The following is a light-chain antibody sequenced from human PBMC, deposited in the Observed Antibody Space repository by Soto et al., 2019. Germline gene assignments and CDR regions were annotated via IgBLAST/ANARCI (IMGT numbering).Light chain of an antibody. CDR3: QQYNSASRT. Sequence: DIQMTQSPSTLSASVGDRVTITCRASQSISTWLAWYQQKPGNAPKLLIFDASNLESGVPSRFSGSGSGTEFTLTIDSLQPDDFATYYCQQYNSASRTFGQGTKVDIK. CDR1: QSISTW. V-gene: IGKV1-5*01. J-gene: IGKJ1*01. CDR2: DAS.